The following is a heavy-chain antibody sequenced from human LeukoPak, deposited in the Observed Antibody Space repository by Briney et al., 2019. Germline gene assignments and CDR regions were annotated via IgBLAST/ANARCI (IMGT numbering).Heavy chain of an antibody. Sequence: GGSLRPSCAASGFTFSNAWMSWVRQAPGKGLEWVGRIKSKTDGGTTDYAAPVKGRFTISRDDSKNTLYLQMNSLKTEDTAVYYCTTAVYYYGSGSYYSDYWGQGTLVTVSS. CDR3: TTAVYYYGSGSYYSDY. CDR2: IKSKTDGGTT. CDR1: GFTFSNAW. V-gene: IGHV3-15*01. J-gene: IGHJ4*02. D-gene: IGHD3-10*01.